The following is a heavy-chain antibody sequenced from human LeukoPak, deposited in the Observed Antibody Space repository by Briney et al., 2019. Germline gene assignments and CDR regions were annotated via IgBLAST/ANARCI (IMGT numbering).Heavy chain of an antibody. D-gene: IGHD3-10*01. J-gene: IGHJ4*02. CDR3: ARPSSGSYYMKGNYFDY. Sequence: PGGSLRLSCAASGFTFSSYAMHWVRQAPGKGLEWVAVISYDGSNKYYADSVKGRFTISRDNSKNTLYLQMNSLRAEDTAVYYCARPSSGSYYMKGNYFDYWGQGTLVTVSS. V-gene: IGHV3-30-3*01. CDR2: ISYDGSNK. CDR1: GFTFSSYA.